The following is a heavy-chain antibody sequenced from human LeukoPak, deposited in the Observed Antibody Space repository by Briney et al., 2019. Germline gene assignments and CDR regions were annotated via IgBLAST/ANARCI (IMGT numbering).Heavy chain of an antibody. D-gene: IGHD6-19*01. CDR1: NGSFSGYY. Sequence: SSETLSLTCTVYNGSFSGYYWSWIRQPPGTGLEWIGEISHSGYTNLNPSLKSRLTISLDTSKNQFSLKLSSVTAADTAVYYCARDSALAQAVMFDYWGQGTLVTVSS. CDR2: ISHSGYT. J-gene: IGHJ4*02. CDR3: ARDSALAQAVMFDY. V-gene: IGHV4-34*01.